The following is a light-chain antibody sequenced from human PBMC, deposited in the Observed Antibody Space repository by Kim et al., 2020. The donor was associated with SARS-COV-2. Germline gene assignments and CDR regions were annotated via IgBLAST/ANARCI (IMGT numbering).Light chain of an antibody. Sequence: QSALTQPASVSGSPGQSITISCTGTISNIGSYNYVSWHQQHPGKAPKLMIYDVNKRPSGISSRFSGSKSGSTASLTISELQSEDEADYYCSSFTTRSTLVFGGGTKVTVL. CDR3: SSFTTRSTLV. CDR2: DVN. CDR1: ISNIGSYNY. V-gene: IGLV2-14*03. J-gene: IGLJ3*02.